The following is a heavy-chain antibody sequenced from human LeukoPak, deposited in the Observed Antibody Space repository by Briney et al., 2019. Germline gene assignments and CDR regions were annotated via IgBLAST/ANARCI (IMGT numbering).Heavy chain of an antibody. V-gene: IGHV1-24*01. CDR3: ATDTSNWNDGFDI. D-gene: IGHD1-1*01. CDR2: FDPEDGKT. CDR1: GYTFTELP. Sequence: GASVTVSCKVSGYTFTELPMHWVRQAPGKGLEWMGGFDPEDGKTIYAQTFQGRVTLTEDTSTDTAYMELNSLRFEDTAVYYCATDTSNWNDGFDIWGQGTMVTVSS. J-gene: IGHJ3*02.